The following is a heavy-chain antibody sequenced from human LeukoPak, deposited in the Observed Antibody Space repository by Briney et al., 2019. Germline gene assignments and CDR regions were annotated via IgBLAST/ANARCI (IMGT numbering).Heavy chain of an antibody. CDR3: VTSVGDLYFFDY. CDR1: GFTFSSYG. D-gene: IGHD3-16*01. J-gene: IGHJ4*02. Sequence: GGSLRLSCAASGFTFSSYGMHWVRQAPGRGLEWVAVIWPDGRNKFYGDSVKGRFTISRDNSKNTLYLQMNSLRAEDTAVYYCVTSVGDLYFFDYWGQGTLVTVSS. CDR2: IWPDGRNK. V-gene: IGHV3-33*01.